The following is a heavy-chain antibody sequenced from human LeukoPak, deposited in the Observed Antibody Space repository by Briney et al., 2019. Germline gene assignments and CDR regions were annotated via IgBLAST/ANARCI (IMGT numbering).Heavy chain of an antibody. Sequence: SETLSLTCAVSGGSFSSGGFSWSWIRQPPGKGLEWIGYMFHNGSTHYSPSLQRRVTISVDTSKNQFSLKLSSVTAADTAVYYCARVAGGAVAGSLYYFDYWGQGTLVTVSS. CDR3: ARVAGGAVAGSLYYFDY. CDR2: MFHNGST. J-gene: IGHJ4*02. V-gene: IGHV4-30-2*01. D-gene: IGHD6-19*01. CDR1: GGSFSSGGFS.